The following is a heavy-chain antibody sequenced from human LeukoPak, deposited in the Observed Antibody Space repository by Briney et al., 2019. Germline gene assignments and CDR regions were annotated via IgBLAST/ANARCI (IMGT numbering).Heavy chain of an antibody. V-gene: IGHV4-59*01. J-gene: IGHJ4*02. Sequence: KPSETLSLTCTVSGGSISSYYWSWIRQPPGKGLEWIGYIYYSGSTNYNPSLKSRVTISVDTSKNQFSLKLSSVTAADTAVYYCARVAQDIVVVPAAIIGYYFDYWGQGTLVTVSS. D-gene: IGHD2-2*01. CDR1: GGSISSYY. CDR2: IYYSGST. CDR3: ARVAQDIVVVPAAIIGYYFDY.